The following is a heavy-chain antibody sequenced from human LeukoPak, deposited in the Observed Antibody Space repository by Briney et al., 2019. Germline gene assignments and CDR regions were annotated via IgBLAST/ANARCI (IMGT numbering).Heavy chain of an antibody. CDR1: GGSTSSGDYY. D-gene: IGHD3-22*01. CDR2: IYYSGST. J-gene: IGHJ4*02. Sequence: SQTLSLTCTVSGGSTSSGDYYWSWIRQPPGKGLEWIGYIYYSGSTYYNPSLKSRVTISVDTSKNQFSLKLSSVTAADTAVYYCARDYYDSSGYYYFDYWGQGTLVTVSS. V-gene: IGHV4-30-4*01. CDR3: ARDYYDSSGYYYFDY.